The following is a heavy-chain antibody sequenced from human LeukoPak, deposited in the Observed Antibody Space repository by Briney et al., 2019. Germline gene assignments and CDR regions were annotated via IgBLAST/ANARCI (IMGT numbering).Heavy chain of an antibody. CDR3: ARRYYYDSSHFDY. V-gene: IGHV5-51*01. CDR1: GYSFTSYW. Sequence: GESLKISCKGSGYSFTSYWIGWVRQMPGKGLEWMGIIYPGDSDTRYSPSFQGRVTISADKSISTAYLQWSSLKASDTAMYYCARRYYYDSSHFDYWGQGTLVTVSS. J-gene: IGHJ4*02. D-gene: IGHD3-22*01. CDR2: IYPGDSDT.